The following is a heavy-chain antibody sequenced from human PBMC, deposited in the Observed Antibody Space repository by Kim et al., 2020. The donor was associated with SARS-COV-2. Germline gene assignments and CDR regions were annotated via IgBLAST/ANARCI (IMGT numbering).Heavy chain of an antibody. D-gene: IGHD3-3*01. V-gene: IGHV3-64*01. CDR2: ISSNGGST. J-gene: IGHJ6*02. CDR1: GFTFSSYA. Sequence: GGSLRLSCAASGFTFSSYAMHWVRQAPGKGLEYVSAISSNGGSTYYANSVKGRFTISRDNSKNTLYLQMGSLRAEDMAVYYCARDTGRDFWSGYYEGNMDVWGQGTTVTVSS. CDR3: ARDTGRDFWSGYYEGNMDV.